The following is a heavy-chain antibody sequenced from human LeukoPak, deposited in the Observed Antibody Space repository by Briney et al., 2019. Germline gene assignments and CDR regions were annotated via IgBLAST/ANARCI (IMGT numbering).Heavy chain of an antibody. CDR2: IYTDGAI. CDR1: GGSVSRGYYY. D-gene: IGHD6-19*01. V-gene: IGHV4-61*02. J-gene: IGHJ4*02. CDR3: AREAVSGPFEY. Sequence: SETLSLTCTVSGGSVSRGYYYWSWTRQPAGERLEWIGRIYTDGAIYYNPSLKSRVTISLDTSKNHFSLKLTSVTAADTAVYYCAREAVSGPFEYWGQGTLVTVSS.